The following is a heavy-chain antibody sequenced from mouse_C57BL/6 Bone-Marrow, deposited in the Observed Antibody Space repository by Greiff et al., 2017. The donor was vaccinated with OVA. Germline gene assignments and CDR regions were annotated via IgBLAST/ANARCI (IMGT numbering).Heavy chain of an antibody. V-gene: IGHV1-81*01. CDR3: ARQGWLLGYFDF. CDR2: IYPRSGNT. CDR1: GYTFTSYG. J-gene: IGHJ1*03. D-gene: IGHD2-3*01. Sequence: VQRVESGAELARPGASVKLSCKASGYTFTSYGISWVKQRTGQGLEWIGEIYPRSGNTYYNEKFKGKATLTADQSSSTAYMELRSLTSEDSAVYFCARQGWLLGYFDFWGTGTTVTVSS.